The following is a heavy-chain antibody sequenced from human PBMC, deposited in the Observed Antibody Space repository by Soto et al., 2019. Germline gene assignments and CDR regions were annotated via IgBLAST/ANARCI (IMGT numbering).Heavy chain of an antibody. Sequence: VQLVESGGGVVQPGRSLRLSCAASGFTFSSYGMHWVRQAPGKGLEWVAVISYDGSNKYYADSVKGRFTISRDNSKNTLYLQMNSLRAEDTAVYYCAKDGYSSSWYRGYYYYYGMDVWGQGTTVTVSS. CDR2: ISYDGSNK. CDR1: GFTFSSYG. J-gene: IGHJ6*02. D-gene: IGHD6-13*01. CDR3: AKDGYSSSWYRGYYYYYGMDV. V-gene: IGHV3-30*18.